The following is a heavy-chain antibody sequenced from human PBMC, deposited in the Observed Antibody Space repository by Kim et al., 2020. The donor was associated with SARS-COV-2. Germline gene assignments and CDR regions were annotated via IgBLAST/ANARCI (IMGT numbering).Heavy chain of an antibody. V-gene: IGHV1-69*01. CDR3: ASGPGSYPGIFDY. Sequence: SAQKFQGRVTITAYESTSTAYMELSSLRSEDTAVYYCASGPGSYPGIFDYWGQGTLVTVSS. J-gene: IGHJ4*02. D-gene: IGHD3-10*01.